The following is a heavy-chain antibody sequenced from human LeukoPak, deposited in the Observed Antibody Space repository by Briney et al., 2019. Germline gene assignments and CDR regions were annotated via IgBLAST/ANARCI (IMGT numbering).Heavy chain of an antibody. J-gene: IGHJ5*02. CDR2: ISSSGSTI. CDR3: ARELYCSGGSCYSEVPWFDP. CDR1: GFTFSSYA. V-gene: IGHV3-48*04. D-gene: IGHD2-15*01. Sequence: GGSLRLSCAASGFTFSSYAMSWVRQAPGKGLEWVSYISSSGSTIYYADSVKGRFTISRDNAKNSLYLQMNSLRAEDTAVYYCARELYCSGGSCYSEVPWFDPWGQGTLVTVSS.